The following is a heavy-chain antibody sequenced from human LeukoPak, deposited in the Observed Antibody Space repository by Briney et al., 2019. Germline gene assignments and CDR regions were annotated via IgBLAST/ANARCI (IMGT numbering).Heavy chain of an antibody. D-gene: IGHD3-9*01. Sequence: SETLSLTCSVSGASTRSSTYYWGWIRQPPGKGLEWIGSIYSTGSAYYNPSLVSRVTISVYTSKNQFSLKARSLTATDTGIYYCARQYGSANDWYHFDYWGQGILVTVSS. CDR3: ARQYGSANDWYHFDY. V-gene: IGHV4-39*01. CDR2: IYSTGSA. J-gene: IGHJ4*02. CDR1: GASTRSSTYY.